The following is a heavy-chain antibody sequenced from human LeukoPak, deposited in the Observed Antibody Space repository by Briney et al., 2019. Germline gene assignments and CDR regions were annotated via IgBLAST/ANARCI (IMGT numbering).Heavy chain of an antibody. Sequence: ASVKVSCKASGYTFTGYYMHWVRQAPGQGLEWMGWINPNSGGTNYAQKFQGRVTMTRDTSIGTAYMELSRLRSDDTAVYYCARGRTAMVKVGNWFDPWGQGTLVTVSS. D-gene: IGHD5-18*01. V-gene: IGHV1-2*02. CDR3: ARGRTAMVKVGNWFDP. J-gene: IGHJ5*02. CDR1: GYTFTGYY. CDR2: INPNSGGT.